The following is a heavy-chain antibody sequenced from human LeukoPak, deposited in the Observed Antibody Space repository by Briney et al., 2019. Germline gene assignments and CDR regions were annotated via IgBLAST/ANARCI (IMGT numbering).Heavy chain of an antibody. CDR1: GGSFIDNY. D-gene: IGHD4/OR15-4a*01. CDR3: ASVSAREGAHIQAFDI. Sequence: SETLSLTCAVYGGSFIDNYWSWIRQTPGKGLEWIGEISHRGTINDNPSLKSRLTMSVDTSKNQFSLKLTSVTAADTGLYYCASVSAREGAHIQAFDIWGQGTMVTVSS. CDR2: ISHRGTI. V-gene: IGHV4-34*01. J-gene: IGHJ3*02.